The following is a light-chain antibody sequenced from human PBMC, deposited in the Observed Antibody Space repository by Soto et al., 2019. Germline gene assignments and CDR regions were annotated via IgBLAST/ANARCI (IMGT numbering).Light chain of an antibody. V-gene: IGKV3D-15*01. CDR3: QQYNNWSIT. CDR2: DAS. J-gene: IGKJ5*01. Sequence: EIVVTQSPATLSLSPGDRATLSCRASQSISSSLAWYQQKVGQAPRLLIYDASNRATGFPARFSGSGSGTEFTLTISSLQSEDFAVYYCQQYNNWSITFGQGTRLEIK. CDR1: QSISSS.